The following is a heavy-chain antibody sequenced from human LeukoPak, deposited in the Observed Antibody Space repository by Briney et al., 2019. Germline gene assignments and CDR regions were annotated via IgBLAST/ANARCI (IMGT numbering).Heavy chain of an antibody. CDR2: IYPGDSDT. CDR3: AGLQYYDILTGYPLDY. Sequence: GESLKISCKGSGYSFTSYWIGWVRQMPGKGLEWMGIIYPGDSDTRYSPSFQGQVTISADKSISTAYLQWSSLKASDTAMYYCAGLQYYDILTGYPLDYWGQGTLVTVSS. J-gene: IGHJ4*02. D-gene: IGHD3-9*01. V-gene: IGHV5-51*01. CDR1: GYSFTSYW.